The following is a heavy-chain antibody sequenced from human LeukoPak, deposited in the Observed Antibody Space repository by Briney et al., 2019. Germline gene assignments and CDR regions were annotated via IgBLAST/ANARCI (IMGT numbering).Heavy chain of an antibody. CDR2: ISSDGSST. CDR1: GFTFSSYW. J-gene: IGHJ6*03. D-gene: IGHD5-18*01. V-gene: IGHV3-74*01. Sequence: GGSLRLSCAASGFTFSSYWMHWVRQAPGKGLVWVSRISSDGSSTSYVDSVKGRFTISRDNAQNTLYLPMNSLRAEGTAVYYCARVDTAIVFYYYYYMDVWGKGTTVTVSS. CDR3: ARVDTAIVFYYYYYMDV.